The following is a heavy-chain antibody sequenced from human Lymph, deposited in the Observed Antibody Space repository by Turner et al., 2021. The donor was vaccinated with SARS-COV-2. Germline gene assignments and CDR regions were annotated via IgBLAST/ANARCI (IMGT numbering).Heavy chain of an antibody. CDR2: ISYDGSNK. Sequence: QVQLVESGGGVVQPGRSLRVSCAAAGFTFSTYAIHWGRQAAGKGLEWVAVISYDGSNKYYADSVKGRFTISRDNSKNTLYLQMNSLRAEDTAVYYCARYGSGGYFYYGLDVWGQGTTVTVSS. D-gene: IGHD3-10*01. CDR3: ARYGSGGYFYYGLDV. CDR1: GFTFSTYA. J-gene: IGHJ6*02. V-gene: IGHV3-30*04.